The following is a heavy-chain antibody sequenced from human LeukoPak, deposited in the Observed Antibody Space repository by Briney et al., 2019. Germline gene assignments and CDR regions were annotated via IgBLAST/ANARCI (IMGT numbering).Heavy chain of an antibody. J-gene: IGHJ4*02. V-gene: IGHV4-59*08. CDR2: IYYSGTT. D-gene: IGHD5-24*01. Sequence: PSETLSLTCTVSGGSISSYYWSWIRQPPGKGLEWIGYIYYSGTTNYNPSLKSRVTISVDTSKNQFFLKLSSVTAADTAVYYCARLGDDHNLRYFDYWGQGTLATVSS. CDR1: GGSISSYY. CDR3: ARLGDDHNLRYFDY.